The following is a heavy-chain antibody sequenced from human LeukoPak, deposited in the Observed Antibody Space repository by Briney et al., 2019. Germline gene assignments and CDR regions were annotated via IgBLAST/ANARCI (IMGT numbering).Heavy chain of an antibody. CDR1: GGSFSGYY. CDR2: INHSGST. V-gene: IGHV4-34*01. CDR3: ARGYCSGGSCHRGHWFDP. J-gene: IGHJ5*02. D-gene: IGHD2-15*01. Sequence: PSETLSLTCAVYGGSFSGYYWSRIRQPPGKGLEWIGEINHSGSTNYNPSLKSRVTISVDTSKNQFSLKLSSVTAADTAVYYCARGYCSGGSCHRGHWFDPWGQGTLVTVSS.